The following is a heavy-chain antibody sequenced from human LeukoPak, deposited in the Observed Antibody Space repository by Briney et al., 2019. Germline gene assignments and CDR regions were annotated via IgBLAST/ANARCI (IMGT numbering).Heavy chain of an antibody. Sequence: PGGSLRLSCAASGFTFSVHEMNWVRQAPGKGLEWLSYISDSGRTIYYADSVDGRFTIPRDNAKNSLFLQMNSLRVEDTAVYFCARGSHYFDFWGQGTPVTVSS. CDR2: ISDSGRTI. CDR1: GFTFSVHE. D-gene: IGHD6-6*01. V-gene: IGHV3-48*03. CDR3: ARGSHYFDF. J-gene: IGHJ4*02.